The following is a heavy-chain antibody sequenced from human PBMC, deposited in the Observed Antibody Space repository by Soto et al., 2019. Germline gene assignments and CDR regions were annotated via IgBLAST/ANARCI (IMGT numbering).Heavy chain of an antibody. CDR3: AKDRGVRGRGLGDAFDI. CDR1: GFTFSSYA. Sequence: SGGSLRLSCAASGFTFSSYAMSWVRQAPGKGLEWVSAISGSGGSTYYADSVKGRFTISRDNSKNTLYLQMNSLRAEDTAVYYWAKDRGVRGRGLGDAFDIWGQGTMVTVSS. D-gene: IGHD3-10*01. CDR2: ISGSGGST. J-gene: IGHJ3*02. V-gene: IGHV3-23*01.